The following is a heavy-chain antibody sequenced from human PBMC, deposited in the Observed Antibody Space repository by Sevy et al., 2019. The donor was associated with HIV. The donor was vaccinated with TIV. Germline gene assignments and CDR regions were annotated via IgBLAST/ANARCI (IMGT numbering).Heavy chain of an antibody. V-gene: IGHV1-2*02. D-gene: IGHD5-18*01. J-gene: IGHJ4*02. Sequence: ASVKVSCKASGYTFTAYYIHWVRQAPGQGVEGMGWIRPNSGDTDYAEKFQDRVTMTRDTSISTAYMDLSRLRSDDTAIYYCVVRGYSYDFWGQGTLVTVSS. CDR2: IRPNSGDT. CDR3: VVRGYSYDF. CDR1: GYTFTAYY.